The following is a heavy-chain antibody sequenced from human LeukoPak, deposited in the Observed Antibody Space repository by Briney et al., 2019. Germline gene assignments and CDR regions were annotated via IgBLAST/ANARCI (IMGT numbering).Heavy chain of an antibody. CDR1: GYTFTSYY. CDR2: INPSGGST. V-gene: IGHV1-46*01. CDR3: ASTGSSRLNGVYRFDY. J-gene: IGHJ4*02. D-gene: IGHD2-8*01. Sequence: ASVKVSCKASGYTFTSYYMHWVRQAPGQGLEWMGIINPSGGSTSYAQKFQGRVTMTRDTSTSTVYMELSSLRSEDTAVYYCASTGSSRLNGVYRFDYWGQGTLVTVSS.